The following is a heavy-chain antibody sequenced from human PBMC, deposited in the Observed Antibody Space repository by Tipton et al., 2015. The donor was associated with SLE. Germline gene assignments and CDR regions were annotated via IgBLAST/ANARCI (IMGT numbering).Heavy chain of an antibody. CDR2: IYSGGST. J-gene: IGHJ3*02. Sequence: GSLRLSCAASGFTVSSNYMSWVRQAPGKGLEWVSVIYSGGSTYYADSVKGRFTISRDNSKNTLYLQMNSLRAEDTAVYYCARVPLGHAFDIWGQGTIVTVSS. V-gene: IGHV3-53*01. CDR3: ARVPLGHAFDI. CDR1: GFTVSSNY. D-gene: IGHD7-27*01.